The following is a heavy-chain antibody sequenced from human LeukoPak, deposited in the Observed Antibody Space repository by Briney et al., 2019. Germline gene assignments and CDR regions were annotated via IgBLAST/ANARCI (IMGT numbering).Heavy chain of an antibody. CDR1: GGSISSYY. D-gene: IGHD3-16*02. CDR2: IYTSGST. J-gene: IGHJ5*02. CDR3: AREEYDYVWGSYRPNWFDP. V-gene: IGHV4-4*07. Sequence: SKTLSLTCTVSGGSISSYYWSWIRQPAGKGLEWIGRIYTSGSTNYNPSLKSRVTMSVDTSKNQFSLKLSSVTAADTAVYYCAREEYDYVWGSYRPNWFDPWGQGTLVTVSS.